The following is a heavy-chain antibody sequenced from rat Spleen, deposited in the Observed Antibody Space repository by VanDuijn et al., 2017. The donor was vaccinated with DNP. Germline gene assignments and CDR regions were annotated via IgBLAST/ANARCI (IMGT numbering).Heavy chain of an antibody. Sequence: QVQLQQSGAEQARPGSSVKMSCKAPGYIFTSNYIGWIKQTTGQGLDYIGYINTGSGRTNYNEKFKGKATLTVDKSSNTAFMQLSSLTPDDSAVYYCTTDNEKYNAYWYFDFWGPGTMVTVSS. J-gene: IGHJ1*01. CDR1: GYIFTSNY. CDR2: INTGSGRT. D-gene: IGHD1-5*01. V-gene: IGHV1-43*01. CDR3: TTDNEKYNAYWYFDF.